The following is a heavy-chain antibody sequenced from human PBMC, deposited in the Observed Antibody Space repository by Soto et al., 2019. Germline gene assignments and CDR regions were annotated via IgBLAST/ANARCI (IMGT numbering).Heavy chain of an antibody. CDR2: ISGSGDST. CDR3: VRGPWLVGDVTSFDY. D-gene: IGHD6-19*01. Sequence: GGSLRLSCAASGFIFSSYAMSWVRQAPGKGLEWVSVISGSGDSTYYADSVKGRFTISRDNSKNTLWLQMNSLRADDTAVYYCVRGPWLVGDVTSFDYWGQGSLVTVSS. CDR1: GFIFSSYA. J-gene: IGHJ4*02. V-gene: IGHV3-23*01.